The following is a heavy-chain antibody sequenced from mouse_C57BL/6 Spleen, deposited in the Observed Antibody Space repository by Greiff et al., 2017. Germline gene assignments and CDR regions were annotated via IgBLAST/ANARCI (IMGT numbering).Heavy chain of an antibody. CDR2: IDPSDSYT. CDR3: ARSAYGNYLAY. V-gene: IGHV1-69*01. D-gene: IGHD2-1*01. J-gene: IGHJ3*01. CDR1: GYTFTSYW. Sequence: QVQLQQPGAELVMPGASVKLSCKASGYTFTSYWMHWVKQRPGQGLEWIGEIDPSDSYTNYNQKFKGKSTLTVDKSSSTAYMQLSSLTSEDSAVYYCARSAYGNYLAYWGQGTLVTVSA.